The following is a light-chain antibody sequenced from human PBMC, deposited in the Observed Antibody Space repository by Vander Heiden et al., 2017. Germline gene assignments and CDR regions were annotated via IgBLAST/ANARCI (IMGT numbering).Light chain of an antibody. CDR1: QSVSSY. CDR3: QQRSNGHPIFT. Sequence: EIVLTQSPATLSLSLGERATLSCRASQSVSSYLAWYQQKPGQAPRLLIYDASNRATGIKARFSGSGFGTDFTLTISSLEPEDFAVYYCQQRSNGHPIFTFGHGTKVDIK. J-gene: IGKJ3*01. CDR2: DAS. V-gene: IGKV3-11*01.